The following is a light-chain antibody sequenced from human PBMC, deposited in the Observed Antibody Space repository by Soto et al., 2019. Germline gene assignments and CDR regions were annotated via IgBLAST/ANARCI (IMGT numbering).Light chain of an antibody. V-gene: IGLV2-8*01. Sequence: QSALTQPPSASGSPGQSVTISCTGTSSDVGGSNYVAWYQQHPGRAPKLMIYEVTKRPSGVPDRFSGSKSGNTASLNVSGLQAEDEADYYCSSYAGNNHFVFGTGTKLTVL. CDR1: SSDVGGSNY. J-gene: IGLJ1*01. CDR2: EVT. CDR3: SSYAGNNHFV.